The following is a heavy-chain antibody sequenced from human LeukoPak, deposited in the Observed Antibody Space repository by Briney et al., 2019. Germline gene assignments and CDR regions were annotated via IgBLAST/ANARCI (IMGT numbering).Heavy chain of an antibody. CDR2: IRYDGSNK. CDR1: GFTFSSYG. CDR3: AKDTAAAHFVY. D-gene: IGHD6-13*01. V-gene: IGHV3-30*02. J-gene: IGHJ4*02. Sequence: GGSLRLSCAASGFTFSSYGMHWVRQAPGKGLEWVAFIRYDGSNKYYADSLKGRFTISRDNSKNTLYLQMNSLRADDTAVYYCAKDTAAAHFVYWGQGTLVTVSS.